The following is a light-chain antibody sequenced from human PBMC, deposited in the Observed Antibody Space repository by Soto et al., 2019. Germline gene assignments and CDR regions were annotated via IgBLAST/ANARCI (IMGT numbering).Light chain of an antibody. CDR3: YSYAAINKYV. J-gene: IGLJ1*01. CDR2: EVS. V-gene: IGLV2-8*02. CDR1: SSVVGAYDY. Sequence: GCRSPWQSVNLKCPGTSSVVGAYDYVSWYQQHPGKAPKLIIYEVSYRPSGVPDRFSGSKSGNTASLTVSGLQAEDEDDYYCYSYAAINKYVFGTGTKVTVL.